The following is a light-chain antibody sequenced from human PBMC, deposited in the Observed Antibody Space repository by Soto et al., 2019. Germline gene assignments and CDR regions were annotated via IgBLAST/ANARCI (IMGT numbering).Light chain of an antibody. CDR1: DIGSKS. Sequence: SYELTQPPSVSVAPGQTARITCGGNDIGSKSVHWYQQKPGQAPVLVVYDDSRRPSGIPERFSGSSSGTVATLTVTEAQVEDEADYYCYSLDHSGNIMVFGGGTKLTVL. J-gene: IGLJ2*01. CDR3: YSLDHSGNIMV. CDR2: DDS. V-gene: IGLV3-10*01.